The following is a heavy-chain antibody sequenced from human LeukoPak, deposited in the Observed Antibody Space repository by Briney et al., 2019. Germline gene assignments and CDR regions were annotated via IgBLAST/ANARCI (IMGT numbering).Heavy chain of an antibody. D-gene: IGHD3-10*01. V-gene: IGHV4-59*12. CDR3: ARGRVLWFGELANWFDP. Sequence: SETLSLTCTVSGGSISSYYWSWIRQPPGKGLEWIGYIYYSGSTNYNPSLKSRVTISVDTSKYQFSLKLSSVTAADTAVYYCARGRVLWFGELANWFDPWGQGTLVTVSS. CDR1: GGSISSYY. CDR2: IYYSGST. J-gene: IGHJ5*02.